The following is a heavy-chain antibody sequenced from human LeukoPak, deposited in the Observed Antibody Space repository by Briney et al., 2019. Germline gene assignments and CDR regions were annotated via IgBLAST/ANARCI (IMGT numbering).Heavy chain of an antibody. Sequence: SETLSLTCTVSGGSISSCYWSWIRQPPGKGLEWIGYIYYSGSTNYNPSLKSRVTISVDTSKNQFSLKLSSVTAADTAVYYCARRKAAAGSDWFDPWGQGTLVTVSS. CDR3: ARRKAAAGSDWFDP. J-gene: IGHJ5*02. CDR1: GGSISSCY. CDR2: IYYSGST. V-gene: IGHV4-59*08. D-gene: IGHD6-13*01.